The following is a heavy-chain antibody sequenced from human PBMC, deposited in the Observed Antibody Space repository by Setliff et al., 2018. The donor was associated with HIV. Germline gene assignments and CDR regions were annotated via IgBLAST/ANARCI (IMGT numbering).Heavy chain of an antibody. CDR3: ARDQLAMVRRNGMDV. J-gene: IGHJ6*02. V-gene: IGHV1-18*01. CDR2: ISTAFGNI. D-gene: IGHD3-10*01. CDR1: GYTFSTYN. Sequence: ASVKVSCKASGYTFSTYNMDWVRQAPGQGLEWMGSISTAFGNIDFAQKFQDRVTMTTDTATSTVYMELRNLTKDDTAVYYCARDQLAMVRRNGMDVWGQGTTVTV.